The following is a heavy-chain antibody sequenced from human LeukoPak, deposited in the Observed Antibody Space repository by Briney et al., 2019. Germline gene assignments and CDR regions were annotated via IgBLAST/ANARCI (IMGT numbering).Heavy chain of an antibody. CDR3: ARADCGGDCYRGWFDP. D-gene: IGHD2-21*02. Sequence: KPSETLSLTCAVSNGSISSYYWSWIRQPPGKGLEWIGYIYYSGSTNYNPSLKSRVTISVDTSKNQFSLKLSSVTAADTAVYYCARADCGGDCYRGWFDPRGQGTLVTVSS. J-gene: IGHJ5*02. CDR1: NGSISSYY. CDR2: IYYSGST. V-gene: IGHV4-59*01.